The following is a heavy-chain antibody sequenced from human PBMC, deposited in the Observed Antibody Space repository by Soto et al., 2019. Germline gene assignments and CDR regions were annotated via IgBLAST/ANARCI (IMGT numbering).Heavy chain of an antibody. Sequence: EVQLLESGGGLVHPWWSLRLSCGTSGFTFSNYAMGWVRQAPGKGLGWVASIIGSGRNTYYADSVTGRVTISRDNSKNKLYLQMNSLRAEDTDRYYCERDLTRMSTVAREYWGQGTLVTVSS. CDR1: GFTFSNYA. CDR3: ERDLTRMSTVAREY. J-gene: IGHJ4*02. CDR2: IIGSGRNT. V-gene: IGHV3-23*01. D-gene: IGHD4-4*01.